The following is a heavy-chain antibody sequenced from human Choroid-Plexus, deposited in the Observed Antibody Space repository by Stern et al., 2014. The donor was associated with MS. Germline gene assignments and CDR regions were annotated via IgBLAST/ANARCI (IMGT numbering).Heavy chain of an antibody. Sequence: QVQLVESGAEVKKPGASVKVSCKTSGYIFTGYYIHWVRQAPGQGLEWMAWINPNTGGTTDAQKFQGRVTMSRDTSISTAYVELSSLTSDDTAVYYCARDQRGITIFGVVTDYYYLGMDVWGQGTTVTVPS. V-gene: IGHV1-2*02. CDR3: ARDQRGITIFGVVTDYYYLGMDV. D-gene: IGHD3-3*01. J-gene: IGHJ6*02. CDR1: GYIFTGYY. CDR2: INPNTGGT.